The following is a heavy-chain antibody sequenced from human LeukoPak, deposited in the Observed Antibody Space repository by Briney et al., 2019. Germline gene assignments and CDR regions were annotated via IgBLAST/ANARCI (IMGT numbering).Heavy chain of an antibody. CDR2: IIPTSDTA. CDR1: GGTFNSYA. J-gene: IGHJ3*02. CDR3: AREDDTGRYMGDDAFDI. Sequence: ASVKVPCKSSGGTFNSYAISWVRQAPGQGLEWMGGIIPTSDTANYPQKFRGRLTITADIPTSTVYMELSSLRSEDTAVYYCAREDDTGRYMGDDAFDIWGQGTMVTVSS. V-gene: IGHV1-69*06. D-gene: IGHD1-26*01.